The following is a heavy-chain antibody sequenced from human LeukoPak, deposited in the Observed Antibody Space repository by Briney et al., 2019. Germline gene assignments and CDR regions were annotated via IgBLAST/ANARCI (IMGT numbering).Heavy chain of an antibody. CDR3: ARRMKGSGSYYYFDY. Sequence: SETPSLTCTVSGGSISSYYWSWIRQPPGKGLEWIGYIYYSGSTNYNPSLKSRVTISVDTSRNQFSLKLSSVTAADTAVYYCARRMKGSGSYYYFDYWGQGTLVTVSS. CDR1: GGSISSYY. CDR2: IYYSGST. J-gene: IGHJ4*02. V-gene: IGHV4-59*08. D-gene: IGHD1-26*01.